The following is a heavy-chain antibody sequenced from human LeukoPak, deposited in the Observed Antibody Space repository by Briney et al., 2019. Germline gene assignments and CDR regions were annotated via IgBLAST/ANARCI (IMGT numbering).Heavy chain of an antibody. CDR1: GFTFSSYW. CDR3: ARDWGLHAGSYSAFDY. D-gene: IGHD1-26*01. Sequence: GGFLRLSCAASGFTFSSYWMSWVRQAPGKGLEWVANIKQDGSEKYYVDSVKGRFTISRDNAKNSLYLQMNSLRAEDTAVYYCARDWGLHAGSYSAFDYWGQGTLVTVSS. CDR2: IKQDGSEK. J-gene: IGHJ4*02. V-gene: IGHV3-7*01.